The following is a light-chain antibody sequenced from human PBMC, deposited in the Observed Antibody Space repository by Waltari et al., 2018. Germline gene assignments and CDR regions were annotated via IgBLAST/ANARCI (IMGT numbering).Light chain of an antibody. CDR3: QLWESGSDRVV. V-gene: IGLV3-21*01. CDR1: RIGSRS. J-gene: IGLJ2*01. CDR2: YDS. Sequence: SYVLTQPPSVSVAPGKAARINCGGNRIGSRSVHGYQQKPGQAPVLVIYYDSDRPSGIPERISGSKSGNTATLTISRVEAGDEAAYYCQLWESGSDRVVFGGGTKLTVL.